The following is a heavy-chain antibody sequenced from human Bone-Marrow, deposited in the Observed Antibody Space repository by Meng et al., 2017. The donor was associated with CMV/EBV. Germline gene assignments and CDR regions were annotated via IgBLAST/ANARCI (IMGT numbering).Heavy chain of an antibody. Sequence: GESLKISYAASGFTFSTYAMTWVRQAPGKGLDWVSGISSSGGSTYYADSVKGRFTISRDNSKNTLYLQMNSLRAEDTAVYYCARTESSSPHFDYWGQGTLVTVAS. CDR1: GFTFSTYA. CDR2: ISSSGGST. J-gene: IGHJ4*02. D-gene: IGHD6-6*01. V-gene: IGHV3-23*01. CDR3: ARTESSSPHFDY.